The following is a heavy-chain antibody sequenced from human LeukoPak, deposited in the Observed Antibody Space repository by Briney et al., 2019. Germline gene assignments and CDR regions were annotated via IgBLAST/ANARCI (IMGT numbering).Heavy chain of an antibody. CDR1: GYSFTSYW. CDR2: IYPGDADT. V-gene: IGHV5-51*01. D-gene: IGHD6-19*01. J-gene: IGHJ6*03. Sequence: GESLKISCKGSGYSFTSYWIGWVRQMPGKGLECMGIIYPGDADTRYSPSLQGQVTISADKSISTAYLQWSSLKAADTAMYYCARYIQQWLGNYMDVWGKGTTVTVSS. CDR3: ARYIQQWLGNYMDV.